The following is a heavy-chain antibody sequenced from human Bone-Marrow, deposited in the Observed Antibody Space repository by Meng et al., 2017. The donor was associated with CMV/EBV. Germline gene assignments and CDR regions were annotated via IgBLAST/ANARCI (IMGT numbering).Heavy chain of an antibody. CDR3: ARSRGGQLAPFDN. D-gene: IGHD6-13*01. V-gene: IGHV4-61*03. CDR2: ISYTGST. CDR1: GGSVSSGTYY. Sequence: SETLSLTCSVSGGSVSSGTYYWSWIRRPPGKGLEWIGYISYTGSTKYNPSLLSRVTISADTSKSLFPLTLDSVTAADTALYYCARSRGGQLAPFDNWGLGILVTVSS. J-gene: IGHJ4*02.